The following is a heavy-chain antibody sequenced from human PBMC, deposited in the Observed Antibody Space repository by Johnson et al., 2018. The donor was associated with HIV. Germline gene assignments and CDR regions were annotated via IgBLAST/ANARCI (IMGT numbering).Heavy chain of an antibody. V-gene: IGHV3-53*01. D-gene: IGHD1/OR15-1a*01. CDR2: IYSGGST. Sequence: VQLVESGGGLIQPGGSLRLSCVGSGFTVSSNYMSWVRQAPGTGLEWVSAIYSGGSTYYADSVKGRFTISRDTSKNTLYFQMNGLRAEDTAVYYCAKQNRGAFDIWGQGTMVTVSS. CDR3: AKQNRGAFDI. J-gene: IGHJ3*02. CDR1: GFTVSSNY.